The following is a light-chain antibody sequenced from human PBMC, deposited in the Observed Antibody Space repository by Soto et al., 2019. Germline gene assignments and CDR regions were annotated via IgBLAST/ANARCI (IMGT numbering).Light chain of an antibody. CDR1: QGISSY. CDR2: ATS. J-gene: IGKJ1*01. V-gene: IGKV1-8*01. Sequence: AIRMTQSPSSLSASTGDRVTITCRASQGISSYLAWYQQKPGKAPKLLIYATSTLQSGVPSRFSGSGSGTDFTLTISSLQPEDFATYYCQQYDMFGPGTKVDIK. CDR3: QQYDM.